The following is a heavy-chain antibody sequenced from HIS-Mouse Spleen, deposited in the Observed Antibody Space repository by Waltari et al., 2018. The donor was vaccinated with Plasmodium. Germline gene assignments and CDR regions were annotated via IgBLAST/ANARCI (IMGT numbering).Heavy chain of an antibody. D-gene: IGHD6-13*01. CDR1: EFTFGSYW. V-gene: IGHV3-7*01. Sequence: EVQLVESGGGLVQPGGSLSLSCAASEFTFGSYWVSGVRQDPGKGLEWVANIKQDGSEKNYVDSVKGRFTISRDNAKNSLYLQMNSLRAEDTAVYYCASSWYWYFDLWGRGTLVTVSS. J-gene: IGHJ2*01. CDR3: ASSWYWYFDL. CDR2: IKQDGSEK.